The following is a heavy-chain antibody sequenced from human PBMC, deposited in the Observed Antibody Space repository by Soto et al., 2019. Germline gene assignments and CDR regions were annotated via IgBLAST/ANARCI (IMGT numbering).Heavy chain of an antibody. V-gene: IGHV3-48*03. D-gene: IGHD3-22*01. Sequence: GGSLRLSCAASGFTFSSYEMNWVRQAPGKGLEWVSYISISGSTIYYADSVKGRFTISRDNAKNSLYLQMNSLRAEDTAVYYCARALWYYDSSGYDCWGQGTLVTVSS. CDR1: GFTFSSYE. CDR3: ARALWYYDSSGYDC. CDR2: ISISGSTI. J-gene: IGHJ4*02.